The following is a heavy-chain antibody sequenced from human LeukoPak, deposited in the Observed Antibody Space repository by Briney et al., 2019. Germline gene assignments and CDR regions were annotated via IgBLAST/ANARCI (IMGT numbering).Heavy chain of an antibody. V-gene: IGHV4-30-4*08. CDR3: ASQLGYCSSTSCPLVLPLGGFGY. Sequence: SETLSLTCTVSGGSISSGDYYWSWIRQPPGKGLEWIGYIYYSGSTYYNPSLKSRVTISVDTSKNQFSLKLSSVPAADTAVYYCASQLGYCSSTSCPLVLPLGGFGYWGQGTLVTVSS. CDR1: GGSISSGDYY. D-gene: IGHD2-2*01. J-gene: IGHJ4*02. CDR2: IYYSGST.